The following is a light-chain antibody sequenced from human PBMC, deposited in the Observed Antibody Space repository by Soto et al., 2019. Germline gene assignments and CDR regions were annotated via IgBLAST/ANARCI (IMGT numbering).Light chain of an antibody. J-gene: IGKJ1*01. CDR1: QSVSSIS. Sequence: EIVLTQSPGTLSLSPGERATLSCRASQSVSSISLAWYQQKPGQAPRLLMYGASSRATGIPDRFSVSGSGPDFTLTISRLEPEDSAVYYCQQYGSSSWTFGQGTKVEIK. V-gene: IGKV3-20*01. CDR2: GAS. CDR3: QQYGSSSWT.